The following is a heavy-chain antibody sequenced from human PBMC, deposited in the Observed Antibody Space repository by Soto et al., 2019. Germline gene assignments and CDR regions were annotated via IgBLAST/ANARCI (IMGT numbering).Heavy chain of an antibody. CDR3: AREKGYISGPKNFDY. V-gene: IGHV4-30-4*01. D-gene: IGHD5-12*01. Sequence: TLSLTCTVSGASISSGDFFWSWICQSPGKGLEWIGYIYDSGSSYYNPSLKSRVTMSVDTSKNQFSLKLRSVTAADTAVYYCAREKGYISGPKNFDYWGQGTLVTVSS. J-gene: IGHJ4*02. CDR1: GASISSGDFF. CDR2: IYDSGSS.